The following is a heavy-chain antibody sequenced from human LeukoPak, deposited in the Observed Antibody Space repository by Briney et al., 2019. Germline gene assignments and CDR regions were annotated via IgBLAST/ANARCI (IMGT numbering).Heavy chain of an antibody. CDR1: GFTFSSYG. CDR2: ISYDGSNK. D-gene: IGHD1-14*01. Sequence: GGSLRLSCAASGFTFSSYGMHWVRQAPGKGLEWVAVISYDGSNKYYADSVKGRFTISRDNSKNTLFLQMNSLEVEDTAVYYCAKGRERSDWYNFDYWGQGTLVTVSS. J-gene: IGHJ4*02. V-gene: IGHV3-30*18. CDR3: AKGRERSDWYNFDY.